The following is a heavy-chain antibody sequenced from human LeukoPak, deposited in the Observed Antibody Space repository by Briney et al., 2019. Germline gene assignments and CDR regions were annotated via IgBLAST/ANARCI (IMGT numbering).Heavy chain of an antibody. CDR1: GYSFTSYW. Sequence: GESLKISCKGSGYSFTSYWIGWVRQMPGKGLEWMGIIYPGDSDTRYSPSFQGQVTISVDKSISTAYLQWSSLKASDTAMYYCARLQYNYYDSSGYYDYWGQGTLVTVSS. D-gene: IGHD3-22*01. CDR2: IYPGDSDT. V-gene: IGHV5-51*01. J-gene: IGHJ4*02. CDR3: ARLQYNYYDSSGYYDY.